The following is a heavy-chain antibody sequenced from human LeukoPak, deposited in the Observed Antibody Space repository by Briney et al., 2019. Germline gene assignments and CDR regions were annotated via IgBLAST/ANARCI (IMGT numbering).Heavy chain of an antibody. V-gene: IGHV4-31*03. J-gene: IGHJ4*02. CDR2: IYYSGST. D-gene: IGHD3-10*01. CDR3: ARDRLGSGSYYND. CDR1: GGSISSGGYY. Sequence: SQTLSLTCTVSGGSISSGGYYWSWIRQHPGKGLEWIGYIYYSGSTYYNPSLKSRVTISVDTSKNQFSLKLSSVTAADTAVYYCARDRLGSGSYYNDWGQGTPVTVSS.